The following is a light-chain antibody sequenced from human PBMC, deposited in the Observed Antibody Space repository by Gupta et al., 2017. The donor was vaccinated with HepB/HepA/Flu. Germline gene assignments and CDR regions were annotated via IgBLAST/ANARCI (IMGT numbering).Light chain of an antibody. CDR2: KLS. V-gene: IGKV2-30*01. Sequence: DVVMTQSPLSLPVTLGQPASISCRSSQSRVYSDGNTYLNGFQQMPCQFPRRLIYKLSNRDSGVPDRFSGSGSGTDFTLKISRVEAEDVGVYYSMQLKPWLWTFGQGSKVETK. CDR3: MQLKPWLWT. CDR1: QSRVYSDGNTY. J-gene: IGKJ1*01.